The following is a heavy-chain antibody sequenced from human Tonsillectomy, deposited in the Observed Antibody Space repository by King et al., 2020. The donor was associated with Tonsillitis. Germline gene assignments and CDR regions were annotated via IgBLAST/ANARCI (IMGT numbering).Heavy chain of an antibody. D-gene: IGHD1-26*01. J-gene: IGHJ4*02. V-gene: IGHV4-59*01. CDR2: IYYSGNT. Sequence: QLQESGPGLVKPSETLSLTCPVSGGSISSYYWSVIRQPPGEGLEWSVDIYYSGNTNNNPSLKSRDNISVDTSKNQFSLRLRSVTAADTAVYYCAKGWETFDFWGQGTLVTVSS. CDR3: AKGWETFDF. CDR1: GGSISSYY.